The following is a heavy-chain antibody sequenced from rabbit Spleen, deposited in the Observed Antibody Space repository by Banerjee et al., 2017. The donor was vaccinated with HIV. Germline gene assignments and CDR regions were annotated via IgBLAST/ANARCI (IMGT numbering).Heavy chain of an antibody. J-gene: IGHJ4*01. CDR1: GFDFNTYG. CDR3: VRDQAGDADYGPYYLNL. D-gene: IGHD2-1*01. Sequence: QEQLEETGGGLVQPGGSLTLSCKASGFDFNTYGVSWVRQGPGKGLEWIGYIDPIFHSAISANWVNGRFTISSHNAQNTLYLQLNSLTAADTATYFCVRDQAGDADYGPYYLNLWGPGTLVTVS. V-gene: IGHV1S47*01. CDR2: IDPIFHSA.